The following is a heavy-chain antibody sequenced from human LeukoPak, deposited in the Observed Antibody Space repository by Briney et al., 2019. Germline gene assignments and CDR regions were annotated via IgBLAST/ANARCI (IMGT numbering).Heavy chain of an antibody. Sequence: SVKVSCKASGGTFSSYAISWVRQAPGQGLEWMGGIIPIFGTANYAQKFQGRVTITTDESTSTAYMELRSLRSDDTAVYYCARIGSGSYWAPQLFDYWGQGTLVTVSS. D-gene: IGHD3-10*01. V-gene: IGHV1-69*05. CDR2: IIPIFGTA. J-gene: IGHJ4*02. CDR1: GGTFSSYA. CDR3: ARIGSGSYWAPQLFDY.